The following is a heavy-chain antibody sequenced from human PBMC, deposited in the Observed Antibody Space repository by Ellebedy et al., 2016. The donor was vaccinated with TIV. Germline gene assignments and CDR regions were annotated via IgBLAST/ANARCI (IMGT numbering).Heavy chain of an antibody. V-gene: IGHV3-30-3*01. CDR3: ARAGTVKYNWFDP. J-gene: IGHJ5*02. Sequence: GESLKISXAASGFTFSSYAMHWVRQAPGKGLEWVAVISYDGSNKYYADSVKGRFTISRDNSKNTLYLQMNGLRAEDTAVYYCARAGTVKYNWFDPWGQGTLVTVSS. CDR1: GFTFSSYA. CDR2: ISYDGSNK. D-gene: IGHD4-17*01.